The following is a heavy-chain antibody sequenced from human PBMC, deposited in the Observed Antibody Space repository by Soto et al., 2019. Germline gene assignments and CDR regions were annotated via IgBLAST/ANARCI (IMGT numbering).Heavy chain of an antibody. CDR2: IYHSGST. V-gene: IGHV4-4*02. Sequence: QVPLQESGPGLVKPSGTLSLTCAVSGGSISSCNWWSWVRQPPGKGLECIGEIYHSGSTNYNPSLKSRVNISVDNSKTQLSLKLSSVTAADTAVYYCARLGYCSGGSCSTEAFFDYWGQGTPVTVSS. D-gene: IGHD2-15*01. J-gene: IGHJ4*02. CDR1: GGSISSCNW. CDR3: ARLGYCSGGSCSTEAFFDY.